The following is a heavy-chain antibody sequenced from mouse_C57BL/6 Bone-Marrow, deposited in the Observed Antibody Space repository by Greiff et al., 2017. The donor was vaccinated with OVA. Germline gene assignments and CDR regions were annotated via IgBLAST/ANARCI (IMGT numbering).Heavy chain of an antibody. CDR3: ARDGQLRLRAWFAY. Sequence: DVKLVESGGGLVKPGGSLKLSCAASGFTFSSYAMSWVRQTPEKRLEWVATISDGGSYTYYPDNVKGRFTISRDNAKNNLYLQMSHLKSEDTAMYYCARDGQLRLRAWFAYWGQGTLVTVSA. J-gene: IGHJ3*01. CDR2: ISDGGSYT. V-gene: IGHV5-4*01. D-gene: IGHD3-2*02. CDR1: GFTFSSYA.